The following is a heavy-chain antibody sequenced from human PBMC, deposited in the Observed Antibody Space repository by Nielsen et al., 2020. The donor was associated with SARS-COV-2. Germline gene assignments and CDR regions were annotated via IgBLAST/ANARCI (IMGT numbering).Heavy chain of an antibody. D-gene: IGHD3-22*01. Sequence: GESLKISCTASGYSFTSYWIGWVRQMPGKGLEWMGIIYPGDSDTRYSTSFQGQVTISADKSISTAYLQWSSLKASDTAMYYCARLDSSGYYSSGTWGQGTLVTVSS. J-gene: IGHJ5*02. CDR1: GYSFTSYW. CDR3: ARLDSSGYYSSGT. CDR2: IYPGDSDT. V-gene: IGHV5-51*01.